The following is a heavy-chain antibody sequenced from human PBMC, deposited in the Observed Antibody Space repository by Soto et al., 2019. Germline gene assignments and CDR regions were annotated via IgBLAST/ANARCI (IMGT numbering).Heavy chain of an antibody. D-gene: IGHD1-26*01. CDR2: ISYDGSNK. Sequence: QVQLVESGGGVVQPGRSLRLSCAASGFTFSSYGMHWVRQAPGKGLEWVAVISYDGSNKYYADSVKGRFTISRDNSKNTLYLQMSSLRAEDTAVYYCAKDQFSGSYLYYYYGMDVWCQGTTVTDSS. CDR3: AKDQFSGSYLYYYYGMDV. V-gene: IGHV3-30*18. CDR1: GFTFSSYG. J-gene: IGHJ6*02.